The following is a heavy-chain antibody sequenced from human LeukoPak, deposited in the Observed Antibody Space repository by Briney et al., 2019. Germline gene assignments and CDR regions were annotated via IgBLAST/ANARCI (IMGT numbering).Heavy chain of an antibody. V-gene: IGHV4-39*02. D-gene: IGHD3-22*01. CDR2: VYYSATA. CDR3: ARRDVGYYDRSGYFWIP. J-gene: IGHJ5*02. CDR1: GGSISSSSYY. Sequence: SETLSLTCTVSGGSISSSSYYWSWMRQPPGKGLEWIGSVYYSATAYYNPSLKSRVSISVDTSKKHFSLELSSVTAADTAVYFCARRDVGYYDRSGYFWIPWGQGTLVTVSS.